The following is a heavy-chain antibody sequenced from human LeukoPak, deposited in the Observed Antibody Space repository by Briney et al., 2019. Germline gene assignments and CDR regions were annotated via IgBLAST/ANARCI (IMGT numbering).Heavy chain of an antibody. J-gene: IGHJ5*02. CDR1: GFTFSSYS. CDR3: ARDIVVVPAAIRWFDP. D-gene: IGHD2-2*01. CDR2: ISSSSSYI. V-gene: IGHV3-21*01. Sequence: GGSLRLSCAASGFTFSSYSMNWVRQAPGKGLEWVSSISSSSSYIYYADSVKGRSTISRDNAKNSLYLQMNSLGAEDTAVYYCARDIVVVPAAIRWFDPWGQGTLVTVSS.